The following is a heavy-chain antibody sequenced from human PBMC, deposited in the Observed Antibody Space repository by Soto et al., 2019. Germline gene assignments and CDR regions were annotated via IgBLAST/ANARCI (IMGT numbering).Heavy chain of an antibody. CDR2: IYYSGST. V-gene: IGHV4-39*01. D-gene: IGHD5-18*01. CDR1: GGSISSSSYY. J-gene: IGHJ6*02. CDR3: ACIFSGGYGYGFYYYGMDV. Sequence: SETLSLTCTVSGGSISSSSYYWGWIRQPPRKGLEWIGSIYYSGSTYYYPSLKSRVTISVDRSKNQFSLKLSSVPAADTAVYYCACIFSGGYGYGFYYYGMDVWGQGTTVTVSS.